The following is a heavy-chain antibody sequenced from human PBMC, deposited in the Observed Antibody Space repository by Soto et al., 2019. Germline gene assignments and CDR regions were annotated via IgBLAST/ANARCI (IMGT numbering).Heavy chain of an antibody. CDR2: ISNDGNNK. CDR1: GFTFSSYG. Sequence: QVQLVESGGGVVQPGRSLRLSCAASGFTFSSYGMHWVRQAPGKGLEWVAVISNDGNNKYYADSVNDRFTISRDNSKNTLYLQMNSLRAEDTAVYYCAKTHSINWSYNWFDPWGQGTLVTVSS. V-gene: IGHV3-30*18. J-gene: IGHJ5*02. CDR3: AKTHSINWSYNWFDP. D-gene: IGHD6-13*01.